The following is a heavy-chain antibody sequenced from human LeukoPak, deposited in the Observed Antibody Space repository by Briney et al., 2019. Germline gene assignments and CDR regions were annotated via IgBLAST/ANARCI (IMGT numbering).Heavy chain of an antibody. Sequence: EASVNVSCKASGGTFNSNAISWVRQAPGQGLEWMGGIIPMFGTPNYAQNFQGRVTITADEPTNTAYMELSSLRSDDTAVYYCARDGGPGDYWGQGTLVTVSS. D-gene: IGHD3-16*01. CDR3: ARDGGPGDY. V-gene: IGHV1-69*13. CDR1: GGTFNSNA. J-gene: IGHJ4*02. CDR2: IIPMFGTP.